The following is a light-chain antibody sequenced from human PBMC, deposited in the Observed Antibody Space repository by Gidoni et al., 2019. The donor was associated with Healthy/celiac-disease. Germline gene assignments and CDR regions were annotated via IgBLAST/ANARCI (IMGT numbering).Light chain of an antibody. CDR3: QQYNSYPYT. CDR2: KAS. J-gene: IGKJ2*01. Sequence: DIQMTQSPSTLSASVGERVTITCRASQSISSWLAWYQQKPGKAPKLLIYKASSLASGVPSRFSGSGSGTEFTLTISSLQPDDFATYYCQQYNSYPYTFGQGTKLEIK. CDR1: QSISSW. V-gene: IGKV1-5*03.